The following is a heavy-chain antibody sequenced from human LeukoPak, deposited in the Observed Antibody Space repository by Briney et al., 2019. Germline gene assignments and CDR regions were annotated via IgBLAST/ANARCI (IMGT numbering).Heavy chain of an antibody. CDR3: AKVITMIVVVIPPFDY. CDR2: ISGSGGST. V-gene: IGHV3-23*01. CDR1: GFTFSSYA. Sequence: GSLRLSCAASGFTFSSYAMSWVRQAPGKGLEWVSAISGSGGSTYYADSVKGRFTISRDNSKNTLYLQMNSLRAEDTAVYYCAKVITMIVVVIPPFDYWGQGTLVTVSS. D-gene: IGHD3-22*01. J-gene: IGHJ4*02.